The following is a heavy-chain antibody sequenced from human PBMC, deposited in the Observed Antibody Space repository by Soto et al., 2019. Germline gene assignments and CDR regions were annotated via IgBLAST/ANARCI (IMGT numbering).Heavy chain of an antibody. CDR2: IKEDGSEQ. Sequence: EVQLVESGGGLVQPGGSLTVSCAASGFTFSNYWINWVRQAPGKGLEWVANIKEDGSEQNYVDSVKGRFTISRDNARNSLYLQMNNLRAEDTAVYCCARGNRNSFDYWGQGTLVTVSS. CDR3: ARGNRNSFDY. J-gene: IGHJ4*02. V-gene: IGHV3-7*04. CDR1: GFTFSNYW. D-gene: IGHD1-7*01.